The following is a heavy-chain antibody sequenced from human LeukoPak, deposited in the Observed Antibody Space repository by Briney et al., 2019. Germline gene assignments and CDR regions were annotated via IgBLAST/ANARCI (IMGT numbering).Heavy chain of an antibody. CDR2: IYPGDSET. J-gene: IGHJ4*02. CDR3: ARALRTGQGDYVPVL. D-gene: IGHD4-17*01. CDR1: GYRFTNYW. V-gene: IGHV5-51*01. Sequence: GESLKISCKASGYRFTNYWIGWVRQMPGKGLEWMTIIYPGDSETRYSPSFQGQVTISADKSIGTMYLQWSSLEASDTAMYYCARALRTGQGDYVPVLWGQGTLVTVSS.